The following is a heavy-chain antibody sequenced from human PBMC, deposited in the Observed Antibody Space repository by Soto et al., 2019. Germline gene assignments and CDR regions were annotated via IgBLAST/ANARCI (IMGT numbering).Heavy chain of an antibody. V-gene: IGHV1-18*04. J-gene: IGHJ4*02. Sequence: GASVKVSCKASGYTFTSYDISWVRQAPGQGLEWMGWISAYNGNTNYAQKLQGRVTMTTDTSTSTAYMELRSLRSDDTAVYYCARDLGVVVPAGVFDYWGQGTLVTVSS. D-gene: IGHD2-2*01. CDR1: GYTFTSYD. CDR3: ARDLGVVVPAGVFDY. CDR2: ISAYNGNT.